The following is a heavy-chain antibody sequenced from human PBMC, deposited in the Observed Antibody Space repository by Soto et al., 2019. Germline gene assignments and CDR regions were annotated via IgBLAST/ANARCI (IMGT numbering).Heavy chain of an antibody. J-gene: IGHJ4*02. CDR1: AGSGRSGAYY. CDR2: IDYSGST. V-gene: IGHV4-31*03. CDR3: ARGRVLAGAIDYFDY. Sequence: SETLSLPCTASAGSGRSGAYYRSWIRQLTGNGLEWIGNIDYSGSTYYTSSLKSRPIISLDTAKNQVSLKLSSVTDAAAAVYSCARGRVLAGAIDYFDYRCQGTQVTDSS. D-gene: IGHD2-2*01.